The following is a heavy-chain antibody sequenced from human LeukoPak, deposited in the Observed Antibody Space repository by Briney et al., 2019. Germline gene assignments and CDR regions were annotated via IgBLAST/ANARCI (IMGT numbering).Heavy chain of an antibody. J-gene: IGHJ3*02. CDR1: GFTFSSYG. CDR3: AKGRDSSGYDAFDI. Sequence: PGGSLRLSCAASGFTFSSYGMHWVRQAPGKGLEWVAVISYDGSNKYYADSVKGRFTISRDNSKNTLYLQMNSLRAEDTAVYYCAKGRDSSGYDAFDIWGQGTMATVSS. D-gene: IGHD3-22*01. CDR2: ISYDGSNK. V-gene: IGHV3-30*18.